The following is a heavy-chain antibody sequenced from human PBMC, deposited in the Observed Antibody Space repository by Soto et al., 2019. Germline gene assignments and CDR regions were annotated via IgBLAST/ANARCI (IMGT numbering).Heavy chain of an antibody. D-gene: IGHD3-10*01. CDR1: GFTFSSYA. CDR2: TSSDGTKK. V-gene: IGHV3-30*18. Sequence: GGSLRLSCAASGFTFSSYAMNWGRQAPGKGLEWVAVTSSDGTKKDYADSVKGRFTISRDNSKNTLHLQMHSLRPEDTAVYYCAKRPRGSASYSDYFDYWGQGTLVTVSS. J-gene: IGHJ4*02. CDR3: AKRPRGSASYSDYFDY.